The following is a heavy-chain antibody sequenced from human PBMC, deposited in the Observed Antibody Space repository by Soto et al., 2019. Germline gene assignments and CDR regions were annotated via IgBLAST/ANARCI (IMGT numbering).Heavy chain of an antibody. CDR2: IQSNTNGGAT. CDR3: TVDPGGSPPGY. V-gene: IGHV3-15*07. D-gene: IGHD2-15*01. CDR1: GFTFSYAW. J-gene: IGHJ4*02. Sequence: DVQLVESGGGLVKPGGSLSLSCAASGFTFSYAWMNWVRQAPGKGLEWVGRIQSNTNGGATDYAAPVKGRFTISRDDSKNPLNLKRNTLKPAATAVYYCTVDPGGSPPGYWGQGTLATVSS.